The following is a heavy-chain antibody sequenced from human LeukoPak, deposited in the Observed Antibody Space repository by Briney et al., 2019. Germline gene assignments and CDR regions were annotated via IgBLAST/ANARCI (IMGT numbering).Heavy chain of an antibody. V-gene: IGHV1-46*01. CDR3: ARAAGTAMVAGGGDY. Sequence: ASVKVSCKASGYTFTSYYMHWVRQAPGQGLEWMGIINPSGGSTSYAQKFQGRVTITAEKSTSTADMERRGLRSEDPAVYYCARAAGTAMVAGGGDYWGQGTLVTVSS. D-gene: IGHD5-18*01. CDR1: GYTFTSYY. J-gene: IGHJ4*02. CDR2: INPSGGST.